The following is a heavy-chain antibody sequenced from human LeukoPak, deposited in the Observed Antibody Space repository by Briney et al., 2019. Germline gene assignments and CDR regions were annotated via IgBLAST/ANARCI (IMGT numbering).Heavy chain of an antibody. D-gene: IGHD2-2*01. V-gene: IGHV3-7*03. J-gene: IGHJ6*04. CDR1: GFIFSSYW. Sequence: GGSLRLSCAASGFIFSSYWMSWVRQAPGKGLEWVANIKEYGSEKYYVDSVKGRFTISRDNAKNSLYLQTNSLRAEDTAVYYCARRALRYCSSTSCPAQYYGVDVWGKGTTVTVSS. CDR3: ARRALRYCSSTSCPAQYYGVDV. CDR2: IKEYGSEK.